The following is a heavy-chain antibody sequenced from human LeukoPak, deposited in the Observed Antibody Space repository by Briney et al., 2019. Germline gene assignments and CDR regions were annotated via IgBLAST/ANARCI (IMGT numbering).Heavy chain of an antibody. D-gene: IGHD1-1*01. V-gene: IGHV4-4*07. J-gene: IGHJ5*02. CDR2: INGNGGT. CDR1: GGSIGFYF. Sequence: PSETLSLTCTVSGGSIGFYFWSWIRQPAGKGLEWVGRINGNGGTNYNPSLKSRVTMSVDTSKSQFSLKLRSVTAADTSVYYCVRAELRTTWRFKWDPWGQGILVTV. CDR3: VRAELRTTWRFKWDP.